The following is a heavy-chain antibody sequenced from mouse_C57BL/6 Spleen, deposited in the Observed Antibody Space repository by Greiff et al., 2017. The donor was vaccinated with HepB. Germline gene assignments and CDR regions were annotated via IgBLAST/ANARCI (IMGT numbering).Heavy chain of an antibody. CDR3: ARFGKFAMDY. J-gene: IGHJ4*01. CDR2: IYPSDSET. Sequence: QVQLQQPGAELVRPGSSVKLSCKASGYTFTSYWMDWVKQRPGQGLEWIGNIYPSDSETHYNQKFKDKATLPVDKSSSTAYMQLSSLTSEDSAVYYCARFGKFAMDYWGQGTSVTVSS. D-gene: IGHD2-1*01. V-gene: IGHV1-61*01. CDR1: GYTFTSYW.